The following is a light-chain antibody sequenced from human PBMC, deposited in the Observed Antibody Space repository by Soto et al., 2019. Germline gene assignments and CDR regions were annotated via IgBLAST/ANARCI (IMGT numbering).Light chain of an antibody. Sequence: DIQMTQSPSSLSGSVGYRVSITCRASQTISSWLAWYQQKPGKAPKLLIYKASTLKSGVPSRFRGSGSGTEFTLTISSLQPDDFATYYCQHYNSYSEAFGQGTKV. CDR1: QTISSW. J-gene: IGKJ1*01. V-gene: IGKV1-5*03. CDR3: QHYNSYSEA. CDR2: KAS.